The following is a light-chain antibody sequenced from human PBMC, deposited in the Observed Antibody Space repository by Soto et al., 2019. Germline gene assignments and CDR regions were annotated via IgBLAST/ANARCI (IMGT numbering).Light chain of an antibody. CDR1: QDISIW. CDR3: QQANSVPLT. V-gene: IGKV1-12*01. Sequence: DIQMTQSPSSVSASVGDRVTITCRASQDISIWLAWYQQKPGKAPKLLISTASSLESGVPSRFSGSGSGTDFTLTIRSLQPEDSAIYYCQQANSVPLTFGGGTKVEIE. J-gene: IGKJ4*01. CDR2: TAS.